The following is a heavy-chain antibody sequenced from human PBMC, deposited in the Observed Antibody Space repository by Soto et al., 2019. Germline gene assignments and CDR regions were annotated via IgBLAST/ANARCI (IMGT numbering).Heavy chain of an antibody. CDR3: ARGWYYYYYGMDV. Sequence: SETLSLTCAVYGGSFSGYYWGWIRQPPGKGLEWIGEINHIGSTNYNPSLKSRVTISVDTSKNQFSLNLSSVTAAATAVYYCARGWYYYYYGMDVWGQGTTVTVSS. V-gene: IGHV4-34*01. J-gene: IGHJ6*02. CDR1: GGSFSGYY. CDR2: INHIGST.